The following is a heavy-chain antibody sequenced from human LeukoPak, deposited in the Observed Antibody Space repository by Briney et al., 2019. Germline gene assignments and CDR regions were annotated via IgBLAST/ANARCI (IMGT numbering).Heavy chain of an antibody. CDR1: GFTFSSYA. CDR3: AKDIRGYSYGYPDAFDI. Sequence: GGSLRLSCAASGFTFSSYAMSWVRQAPGKGLEWVSLISGDGGSTYYADSVKGRFTISRDNSKNSLYLQMNSLRTEDTALYYCAKDIRGYSYGYPDAFDIWGQGTMVTVSS. J-gene: IGHJ3*02. D-gene: IGHD5-18*01. V-gene: IGHV3-43*02. CDR2: ISGDGGST.